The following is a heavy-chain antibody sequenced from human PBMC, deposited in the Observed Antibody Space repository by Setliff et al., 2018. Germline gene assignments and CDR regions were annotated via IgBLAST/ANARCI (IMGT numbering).Heavy chain of an antibody. V-gene: IGHV4-39*07. D-gene: IGHD3-16*01. J-gene: IGHJ4*02. CDR3: ARGGGGYHSDF. CDR1: GGSISSSSYY. CDR2: IYHDGNP. Sequence: SETLSLTCIVSGGSISSSSYYWGWVRQPPGKGLEWIGEIYHDGNPIYNPSAVHYTPSLKNRVNISVDKSKNQFSLKLTSVTAADTAVYYCARGGGGYHSDFWGPGILVTVSS.